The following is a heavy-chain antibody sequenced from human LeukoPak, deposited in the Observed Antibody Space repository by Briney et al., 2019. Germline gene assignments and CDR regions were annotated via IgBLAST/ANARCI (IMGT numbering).Heavy chain of an antibody. J-gene: IGHJ6*04. V-gene: IGHV2-5*02. CDR1: GFSLSTSGVG. D-gene: IGHD6-13*01. Sequence: ESGPTLVKPTQTLTLTCTFSGFSLSTSGVGVGWIRQPPGKALEWLALIYWDDDKRYSPSLKSRLTITKDASKNQVVLTMTNTDPVDTATYYCARVVSSSPLYYYGMDVWGKGTTVTVSS. CDR3: ARVVSSSPLYYYGMDV. CDR2: IYWDDDK.